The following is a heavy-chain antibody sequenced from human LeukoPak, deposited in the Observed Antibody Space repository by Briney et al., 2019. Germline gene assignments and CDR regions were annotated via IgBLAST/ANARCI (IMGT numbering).Heavy chain of an antibody. CDR2: INHSGSA. CDR1: GGSFSGYY. Sequence: SETLSLTCAVYGGSFSGYYWNWIRRPPGKGLEWIGEINHSGSANYNPSLKSRVTISVNTSKNQFSLKLSALTAADKALYYCARGRNGSAGGQGTLVTVSS. D-gene: IGHD1-26*01. V-gene: IGHV4-34*01. J-gene: IGHJ4*02. CDR3: ARGRNGSA.